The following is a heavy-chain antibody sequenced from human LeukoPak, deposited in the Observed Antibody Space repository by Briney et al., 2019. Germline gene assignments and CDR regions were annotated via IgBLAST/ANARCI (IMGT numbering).Heavy chain of an antibody. CDR2: IIPIFGTA. J-gene: IGHJ6*03. Sequence: GASVKVSCKASGGTFSSYAISWVRQAPGQGLEWMGGIIPIFGTANYAQKFQGRVTMTRDMSTSTVYMELSSLRSEDTAVYYCARDNYSNYQYYYYYYYMDVWGKGTTVTVSS. CDR3: ARDNYSNYQYYYYYYYMDV. V-gene: IGHV1-69*05. CDR1: GGTFSSYA. D-gene: IGHD4-11*01.